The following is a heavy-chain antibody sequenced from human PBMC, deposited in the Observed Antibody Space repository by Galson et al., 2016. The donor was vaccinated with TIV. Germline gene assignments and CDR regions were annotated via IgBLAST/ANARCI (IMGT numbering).Heavy chain of an antibody. Sequence: SLRLSCAASGLSVSINHMTWVRQAPGKGLEWVSLISDAGTAYYADSVRGRFTISRDTSENTLYLQMNSLRVEDTAVYYCARDRVVDATYYYYYYGMDVWGQGTAVAVSS. CDR2: ISDAGTA. D-gene: IGHD2-15*01. CDR1: GLSVSINH. J-gene: IGHJ6*02. V-gene: IGHV3-66*02. CDR3: ARDRVVDATYYYYYYGMDV.